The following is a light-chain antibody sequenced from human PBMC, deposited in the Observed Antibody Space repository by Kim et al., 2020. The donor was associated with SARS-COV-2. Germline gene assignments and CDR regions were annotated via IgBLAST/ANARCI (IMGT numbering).Light chain of an antibody. CDR2: AAS. CDR3: QQYYSYPRT. V-gene: IGKV1-8*01. CDR1: QVISSY. Sequence: AIRMTQSPSSLSASTGDRVTITCRASQVISSYLAWYQQKPGKAPKLLIYAASTLQSGVPSRFSGSGSGTDFTLTISCLQSEDFATYYCQQYYSYPRTFGQVTKVDIK. J-gene: IGKJ1*01.